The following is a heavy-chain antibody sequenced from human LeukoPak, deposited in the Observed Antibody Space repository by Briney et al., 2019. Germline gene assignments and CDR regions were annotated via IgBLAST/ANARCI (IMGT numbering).Heavy chain of an antibody. Sequence: SETLSLTCSVSGGSISGGNYYWSWIRQHPGKGLEWIGYIYYGGSTNYNPSLKSRVTISIDTSKNQFSLKLSSVTAADTAVYYCARNLLLLPFDLWGQGTLVTVS. D-gene: IGHD2-15*01. CDR1: GGSISGGNYY. CDR2: IYYGGST. J-gene: IGHJ5*02. CDR3: ARNLLLLPFDL. V-gene: IGHV4-31*03.